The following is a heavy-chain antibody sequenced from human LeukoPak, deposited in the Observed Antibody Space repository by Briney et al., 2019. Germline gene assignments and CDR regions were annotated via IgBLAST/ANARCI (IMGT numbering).Heavy chain of an antibody. D-gene: IGHD3-10*01. CDR3: ARERKGSGSYRYGMDV. J-gene: IGHJ6*04. V-gene: IGHV1-69*13. CDR1: GGTFSSYA. Sequence: SVKVSCKASGGTFSSYAISWVRQAPGQGLEWMGGIIPIFGTANYAQKFQGRVTITADESTSTAYMELSSLRSEDTAVYYSARERKGSGSYRYGMDVWGKGTTVTVSS. CDR2: IIPIFGTA.